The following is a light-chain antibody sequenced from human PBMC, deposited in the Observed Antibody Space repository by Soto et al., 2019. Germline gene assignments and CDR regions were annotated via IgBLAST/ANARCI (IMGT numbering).Light chain of an antibody. CDR3: QSYDSSLNDVV. J-gene: IGLJ2*01. CDR1: ASNIGADYG. V-gene: IGLV1-40*01. Sequence: QSVLTQPPSVSGAPGQRVTISCTGSASNIGADYGVHWYQQLPGRAPKLLIYANNNRPSGVPDRFSGSKSDTSASLAITGLQAEDEADYYCQSYDSSLNDVVFGGGTKLTVL. CDR2: ANN.